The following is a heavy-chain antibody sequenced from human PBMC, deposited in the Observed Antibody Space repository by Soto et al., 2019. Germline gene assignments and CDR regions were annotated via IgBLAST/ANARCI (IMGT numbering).Heavy chain of an antibody. CDR2: MNPNSGNT. CDR1: GYTFTSYD. D-gene: IGHD6-13*01. J-gene: IGHJ6*02. V-gene: IGHV1-8*01. Sequence: ASVKVSCKASGYTFTSYDINWVRQATGQGLEWMGWMNPNSGNTGYAQKFQGRVTMTRDTSISTAYMELSRLRSDDTAVYYCARGHIAAPFRSYGMDVWAQGTTVPVSS. CDR3: ARGHIAAPFRSYGMDV.